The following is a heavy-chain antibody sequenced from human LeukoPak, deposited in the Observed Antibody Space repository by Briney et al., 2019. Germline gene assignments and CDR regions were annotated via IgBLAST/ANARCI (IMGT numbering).Heavy chain of an antibody. D-gene: IGHD4-11*01. CDR3: ARLDYSNYAGY. J-gene: IGHJ4*02. Sequence: PGASVKVSCKASGGTFSSYAISWVRQAPGQGLEWMGWISAYNGNTNYAQKLQGRVTMTTDTSTSTAYMELRSLRSDDTAVYYCARLDYSNYAGYWGQGTLVTVSS. CDR2: ISAYNGNT. V-gene: IGHV1-18*01. CDR1: GGTFSSYA.